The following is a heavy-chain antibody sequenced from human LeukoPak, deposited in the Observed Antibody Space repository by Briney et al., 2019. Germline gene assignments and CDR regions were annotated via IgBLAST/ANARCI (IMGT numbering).Heavy chain of an antibody. D-gene: IGHD6-6*01. CDR1: GYTFTSYD. CDR2: MNPNSGNT. Sequence: ASVKVSCKASGYTFTSYDINWVRQATGQGLEWMGWMNPNSGNTGYAQKFQGRVTITRNTSISTAYMELSRLRSDDTAVYYCARGRLTDFTIAARPEWFDPWGQGTLVTVSS. V-gene: IGHV1-8*03. CDR3: ARGRLTDFTIAARPEWFDP. J-gene: IGHJ5*02.